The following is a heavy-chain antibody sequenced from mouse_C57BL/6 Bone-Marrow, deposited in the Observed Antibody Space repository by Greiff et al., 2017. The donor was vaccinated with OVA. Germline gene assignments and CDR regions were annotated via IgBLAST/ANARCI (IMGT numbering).Heavy chain of an antibody. J-gene: IGHJ4*01. CDR2: IDPNSGGT. D-gene: IGHD2-2*01. Sequence: QQSCKASGYTFTSYWVHWVKQRPGRGLEWIGRIDPNSGGTKYNEKFKSKATLTVDKPSSTAYMQLSSLTSEDSAVYYCANGYLWAMDYWGQGTSVTVSS. CDR1: GYTFTSYW. CDR3: ANGYLWAMDY. V-gene: IGHV1-72*01.